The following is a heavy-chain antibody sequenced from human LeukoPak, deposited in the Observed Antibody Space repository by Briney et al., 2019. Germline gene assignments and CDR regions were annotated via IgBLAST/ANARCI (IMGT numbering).Heavy chain of an antibody. CDR1: GGSISSYY. J-gene: IGHJ5*02. Sequence: NPSETLSLTCTVSGGSISSYYWSWIRQPPGKGQEWIGYIYYSGRTNYNPSLKSRVTISVDTSKDQFSLKLSSETAADKAVYYCARDMGKQRTVRFDPWGQGTLVTVSS. CDR3: ARDMGKQRTVRFDP. CDR2: IYYSGRT. V-gene: IGHV4-59*01. D-gene: IGHD6-25*01.